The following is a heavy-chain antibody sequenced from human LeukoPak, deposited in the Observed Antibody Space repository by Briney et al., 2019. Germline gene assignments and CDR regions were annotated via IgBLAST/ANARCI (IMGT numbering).Heavy chain of an antibody. D-gene: IGHD3-10*01. J-gene: IGHJ4*02. Sequence: GGSLRLSCVASGFTFSSNGMHWVRQAPGKGLEWVTFIQYDGSKKYYADSVKGRFTISRDNSKDTLYLEMNSLRAEDTAVYYCAKDIGSYYDYWGQGILVTVSS. V-gene: IGHV3-30*02. CDR3: AKDIGSYYDY. CDR2: IQYDGSKK. CDR1: GFTFSSNG.